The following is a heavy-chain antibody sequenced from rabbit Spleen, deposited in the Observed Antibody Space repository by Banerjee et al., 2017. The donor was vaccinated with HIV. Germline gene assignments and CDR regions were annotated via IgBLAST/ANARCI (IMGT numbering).Heavy chain of an antibody. Sequence: EQLEESGGGLVKPEGSLTLTCKASGVSLNDKDVMCWVRQAPGKGLQWIACINAYTGKPVYATWAKGRFTISRTSSTTVTLQMTGLTAADTATYFCARDLASVVGWNFNLWGPGTLVTVS. D-gene: IGHD3-1*01. CDR3: ARDLASVVGWNFNL. CDR1: GVSLNDKDV. J-gene: IGHJ4*01. V-gene: IGHV1S45*01. CDR2: INAYTGKP.